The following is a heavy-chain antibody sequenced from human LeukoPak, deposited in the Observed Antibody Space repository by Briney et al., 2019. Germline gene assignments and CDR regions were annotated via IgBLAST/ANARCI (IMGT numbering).Heavy chain of an antibody. V-gene: IGHV4-39*01. Sequence: SETLSLTCTVSGGSIGCSSYYWGWIRQPPGKGLEWIGSIYYSGSTYYNPSLKSRVTISVDTSKNQFSLKLGSVTAADTAVYYCARPGPYSYGPTELDYWGQGTLVTVSS. CDR1: GGSIGCSSYY. CDR3: ARPGPYSYGPTELDY. D-gene: IGHD5-18*01. CDR2: IYYSGST. J-gene: IGHJ4*02.